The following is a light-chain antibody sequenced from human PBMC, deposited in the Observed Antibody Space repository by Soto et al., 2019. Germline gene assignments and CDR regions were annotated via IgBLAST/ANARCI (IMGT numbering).Light chain of an antibody. J-gene: IGLJ1*01. V-gene: IGLV2-14*01. Sequence: QSALTQPASVSGSPGQSITISCTGTSSDVGGYNYVSWYQQHPGKAPKLMIYEVSNRPSGVSNRFSGSKSGNTASLTISGLQAEDEADYYCTSYTSSNPPVFGTGTKLTVL. CDR3: TSYTSSNPPV. CDR1: SSDVGGYNY. CDR2: EVS.